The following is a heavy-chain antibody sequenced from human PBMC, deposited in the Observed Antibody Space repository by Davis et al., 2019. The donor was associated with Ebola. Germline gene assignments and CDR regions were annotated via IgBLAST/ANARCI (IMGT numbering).Heavy chain of an antibody. J-gene: IGHJ6*02. CDR3: AKDSGSYYRGGMDV. Sequence: AASVKVSCKAVGDTLSSYAMTWVRQAPGQGLEWMGGIIPVFRTANYAQKFQGRVTITADESTSTAYMELSSLRSEDTAVYYCAKDSGSYYRGGMDVWGRGTTVTVSS. CDR1: GDTLSSYA. CDR2: IIPVFRTA. D-gene: IGHD1-26*01. V-gene: IGHV1-69*13.